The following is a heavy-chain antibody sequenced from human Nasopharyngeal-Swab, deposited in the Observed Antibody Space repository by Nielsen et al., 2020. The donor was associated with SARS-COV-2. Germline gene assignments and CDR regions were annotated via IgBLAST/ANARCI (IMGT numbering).Heavy chain of an antibody. Sequence: GESLKISCVASGFTFSSYWMSWVRQAPGKGLEWVANIKQDGSEKYYVDSVKGRFTISRDNAKNSLYLQMNSLRAEDTAVYYCARPLRYCSGGSCYSGWDYYYYYYMDVWGKGTTVTVSS. CDR3: ARPLRYCSGGSCYSGWDYYYYYYMDV. J-gene: IGHJ6*03. CDR2: IKQDGSEK. CDR1: GFTFSSYW. V-gene: IGHV3-7*05. D-gene: IGHD2-15*01.